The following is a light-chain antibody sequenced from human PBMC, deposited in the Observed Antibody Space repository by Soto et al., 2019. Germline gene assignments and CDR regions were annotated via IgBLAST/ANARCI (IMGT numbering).Light chain of an antibody. V-gene: IGKV3-15*01. CDR1: QSVRSN. J-gene: IGKJ2*01. CDR3: QQYNDWPRT. CDR2: GAS. Sequence: EIVMTQSPATLSVSPGERATLSCRASQSVRSNLAWYQQKLGQAPRLLIYGASTRATGIPARFSGSGSGTEVTLTISSLQSEDFAVFYCQQYNDWPRTFGQGTKL.